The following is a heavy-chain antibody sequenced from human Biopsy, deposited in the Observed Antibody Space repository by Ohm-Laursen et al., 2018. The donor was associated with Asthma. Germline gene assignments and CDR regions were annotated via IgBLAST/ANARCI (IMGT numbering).Heavy chain of an antibody. J-gene: IGHJ3*01. D-gene: IGHD3-9*01. Sequence: ASVKASCKASGYNFISFAIHCARQPPGQRLEWMGWVITGNGDTKYSQKFQGRVTITRDPSASTTYKELTSQRSEDTATYYRARTYYDFLAGQVKDVFGVWGQGTMVTVSS. V-gene: IGHV1-3*04. CDR2: VITGNGDT. CDR1: GYNFISFA. CDR3: ARTYYDFLAGQVKDVFGV.